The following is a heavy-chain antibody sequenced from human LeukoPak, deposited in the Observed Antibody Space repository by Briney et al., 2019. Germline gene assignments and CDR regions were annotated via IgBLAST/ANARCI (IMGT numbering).Heavy chain of an antibody. CDR2: ISPSSGYT. V-gene: IGHV3-23*01. CDR3: ARGATYYSGSASYYHSF. J-gene: IGHJ4*02. CDR1: GFTFSNFA. D-gene: IGHD3-10*01. Sequence: GGSLRLSCAASGFTFSNFAMSWVRQAPGKGLEWVSSISPSSGYTYYADSVKGRFTISRDNSKNTLSLEMNSLRAEDTAVYYCARGATYYSGSASYYHSFWGQGTLVTVSS.